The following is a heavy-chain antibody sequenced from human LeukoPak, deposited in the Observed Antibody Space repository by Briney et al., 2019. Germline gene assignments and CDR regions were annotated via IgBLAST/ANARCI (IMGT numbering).Heavy chain of an antibody. V-gene: IGHV4-28*05. J-gene: IGHJ4*02. CDR1: GYSISSSNW. D-gene: IGHD3-22*01. CDR2: IYYSGSI. CDR3: ARMSYDSSGYYEYYFDY. Sequence: SETLSLTCAVSGYSISSSNWWGWVRPPPGKGLEWIGYIYYSGSIYYNPSLKSRVTMSVDTSKNQFSLNLSSVTAVDTAVYYCARMSYDSSGYYEYYFDYWGQGTLVTVSS.